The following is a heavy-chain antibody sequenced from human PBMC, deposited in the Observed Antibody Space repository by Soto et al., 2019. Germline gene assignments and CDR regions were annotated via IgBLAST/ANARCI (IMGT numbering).Heavy chain of an antibody. CDR1: GYTFTSYG. J-gene: IGHJ5*02. D-gene: IGHD4-4*01. Sequence: ASVKVSCKASGYTFTSYGISWVRQAPGQGLEWMGWISAYNGNTNYAQKLQGRVTMTTDTSTSTAYMELRSLRSDDTAVYYCARDQAYSTGVWVWFDPWGQGTLVTLSS. V-gene: IGHV1-18*01. CDR3: ARDQAYSTGVWVWFDP. CDR2: ISAYNGNT.